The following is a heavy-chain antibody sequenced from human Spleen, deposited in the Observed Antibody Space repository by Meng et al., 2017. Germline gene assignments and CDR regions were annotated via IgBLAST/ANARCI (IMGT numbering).Heavy chain of an antibody. D-gene: IGHD3-10*01. CDR3: ARGPITMAHDFDY. CDR2: INNSGST. Sequence: VRLQQWGAGMLKQSETLSLTCVVSGGSFSDYYWSWIRLPPGRGWEWIGEINNSGSTNYNTSLESRDTISVDTCQNNISLKLCSVCAADSAVYYCARGPITMAHDFDYWGQGNLVTVSS. CDR1: GGSFSDYY. V-gene: IGHV4-34*01. J-gene: IGHJ4*02.